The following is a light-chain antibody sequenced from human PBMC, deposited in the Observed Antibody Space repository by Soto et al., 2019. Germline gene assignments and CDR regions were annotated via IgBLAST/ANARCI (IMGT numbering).Light chain of an antibody. J-gene: IGKJ1*01. CDR1: QSVSSSY. Sequence: EIVLTQSPGTLSLSPGERVTLSCRASQSVSSSYLAWYQQKPGQAPRLLIYGASSRATGIPDRFSGSGSGTDFTLTISRLEPEDFAVYYCQQYGSSPRTFGQETKVDIK. CDR2: GAS. CDR3: QQYGSSPRT. V-gene: IGKV3-20*01.